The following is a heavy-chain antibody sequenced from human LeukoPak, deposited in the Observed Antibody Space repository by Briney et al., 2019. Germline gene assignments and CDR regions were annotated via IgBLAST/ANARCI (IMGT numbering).Heavy chain of an antibody. Sequence: GGSLRLSCAASGFTFSSYAMSWVRQAPGKGLEWVSAISGSGGSTYYADSVKGRFTISRDNSKNTLYLQMNSLIAEETAVYYCAKNYDFWSGSPFDYWGQGTLVTVSS. D-gene: IGHD3-3*01. V-gene: IGHV3-23*01. CDR2: ISGSGGST. CDR3: AKNYDFWSGSPFDY. J-gene: IGHJ4*02. CDR1: GFTFSSYA.